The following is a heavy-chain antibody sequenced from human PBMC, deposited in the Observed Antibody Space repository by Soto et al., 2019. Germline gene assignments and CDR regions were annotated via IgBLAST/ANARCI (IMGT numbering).Heavy chain of an antibody. CDR2: ISAYNGNT. Sequence: GASVKVSCKASGYTFTSYGISWVRQAPGQGLEWMGWISAYNGNTNYAQKLQGRVTMTTDTSTSTAYMELRSLRSDDTAVYYCARPGGDSGTPRYYYYYGMDVWGQGTTVTVPS. CDR3: ARPGGDSGTPRYYYYYGMDV. J-gene: IGHJ6*02. CDR1: GYTFTSYG. V-gene: IGHV1-18*01. D-gene: IGHD1-26*01.